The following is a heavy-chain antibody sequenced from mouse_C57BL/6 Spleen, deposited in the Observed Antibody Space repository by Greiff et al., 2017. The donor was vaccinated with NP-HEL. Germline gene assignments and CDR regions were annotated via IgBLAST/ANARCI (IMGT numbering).Heavy chain of an antibody. D-gene: IGHD4-1*02. V-gene: IGHV1-52*01. CDR3: ARSQLGGGYFDV. CDR1: GYTFTSYW. J-gene: IGHJ1*03. CDR2: IDPSDSET. Sequence: QVQLQQPGAELVRPGSTVKLSCKASGYTFTSYWMHWVKQRPIQGLEWIGNIDPSDSETHYNQKFKDKATLTVDKSSSTAYMQLSSLTSEDSAVYYYARSQLGGGYFDVWGTGTTVTVSS.